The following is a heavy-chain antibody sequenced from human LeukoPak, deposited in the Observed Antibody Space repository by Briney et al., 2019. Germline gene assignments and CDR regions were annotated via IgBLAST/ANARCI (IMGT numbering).Heavy chain of an antibody. D-gene: IGHD4-17*01. CDR3: TRSPEHYGDYVSAFDI. CDR1: GFTFGDYA. Sequence: PGGSLRLSCTASGFTFGDYAMSWVRQAPGKGLERVGFIRSKAYGGTTEYAASVKGRFTISRDDSKSIAYLQMNSLKTEDTAVYYCTRSPEHYGDYVSAFDIWGQGTMVTVSS. CDR2: IRSKAYGGTT. J-gene: IGHJ3*02. V-gene: IGHV3-49*04.